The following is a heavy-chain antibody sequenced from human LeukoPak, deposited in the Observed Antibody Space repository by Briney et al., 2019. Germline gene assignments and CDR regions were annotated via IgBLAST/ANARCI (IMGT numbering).Heavy chain of an antibody. V-gene: IGHV4-39*01. D-gene: IGHD1-26*01. J-gene: IGHJ6*03. CDR3: ARQSGSYGVYYYYMDV. CDR1: GGSISSSSYY. CDR2: IYYSGST. Sequence: SETLSLTCTVSGGSISSSSYYWGWIRQPPGKGLEWIGNIYYSGSTYYNPSLKSRVTISVDTSKNQFSLKLSSVTAADTAVYYCARQSGSYGVYYYYMDVWGKGTTVTISS.